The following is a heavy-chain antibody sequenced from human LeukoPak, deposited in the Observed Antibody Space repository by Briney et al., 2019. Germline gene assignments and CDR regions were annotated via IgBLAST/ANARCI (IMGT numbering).Heavy chain of an antibody. CDR2: LFSGGST. CDR3: ASPRYSGRDPAC. D-gene: IGHD1-26*01. V-gene: IGHV3-53*01. J-gene: IGHJ4*02. Sequence: GGSLRLSCAASGFTVSTNYMSWVRQAPGKGLEWVSVLFSGGSTNYADSVKGRFTISRDNAKNSLYLQMNSLRAEDTAVYYCASPRYSGRDPACWGQGTLVTVSS. CDR1: GFTVSTNY.